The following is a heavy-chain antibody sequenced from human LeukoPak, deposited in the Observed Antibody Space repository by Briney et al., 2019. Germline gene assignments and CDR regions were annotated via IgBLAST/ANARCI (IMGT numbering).Heavy chain of an antibody. CDR3: ARAEGGRGSSSWPSYFDY. Sequence: SGTLSLTCAVSGGSISSSNWWSWVRPSPGKGLEWIGEIYHSGSTNYNTSLKSRVTISVDNSKNQFSLKLRSVTAADTAMYYCARAEGGRGSSSWPSYFDYWGQGTLVTVSS. V-gene: IGHV4-4*02. CDR2: IYHSGST. CDR1: GGSISSSNW. J-gene: IGHJ4*02. D-gene: IGHD6-13*01.